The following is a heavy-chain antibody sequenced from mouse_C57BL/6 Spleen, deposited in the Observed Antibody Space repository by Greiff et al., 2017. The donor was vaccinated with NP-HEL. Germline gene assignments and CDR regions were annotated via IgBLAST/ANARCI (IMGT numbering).Heavy chain of an antibody. J-gene: IGHJ4*01. Sequence: VQLQQPGAELVKPGASVKLSCKASGYTFTSYWMQWVKQRPGQGLEWIGEIDPSDSYTNYNQKFKGKATLTVDTSSSTAYMQLSSLTSEDSAVYYCARFPTGTDAMDYWGQGTSVTVSS. CDR3: ARFPTGTDAMDY. CDR2: IDPSDSYT. D-gene: IGHD4-1*02. V-gene: IGHV1-50*01. CDR1: GYTFTSYW.